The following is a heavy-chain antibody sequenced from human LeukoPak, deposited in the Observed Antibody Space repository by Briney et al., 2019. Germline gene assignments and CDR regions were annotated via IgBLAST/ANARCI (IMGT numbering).Heavy chain of an antibody. CDR1: GGSFSSYA. J-gene: IGHJ5*02. CDR2: IIPLLGTT. D-gene: IGHD2-2*01. Sequence: ASVKVSCKASGGSFSSYAFHWVRQAPGQGLEWMGGIIPLLGTTRYAQKFQGRITITTDDSTNTAYMEMSSLRSEDTAVYFCANSSTTVNVFGPWGQGTLVTVSS. CDR3: ANSSTTVNVFGP. V-gene: IGHV1-69*05.